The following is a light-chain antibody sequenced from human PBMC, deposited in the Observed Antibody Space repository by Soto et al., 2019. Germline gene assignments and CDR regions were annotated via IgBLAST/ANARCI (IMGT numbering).Light chain of an antibody. J-gene: IGLJ3*02. CDR3: SSYTLSNTWV. CDR1: SSDVGGYKY. V-gene: IGLV2-14*01. CDR2: EVS. Sequence: QSALTQPASVSVSPGQSITISCTGTSSDVGGYKYVSWYQQHPGKAPKLMIYEVSNRPSGVSNRFSGSKSGNTASLTVSGLQAEDEADYYCSSYTLSNTWVFGGGTKLTVL.